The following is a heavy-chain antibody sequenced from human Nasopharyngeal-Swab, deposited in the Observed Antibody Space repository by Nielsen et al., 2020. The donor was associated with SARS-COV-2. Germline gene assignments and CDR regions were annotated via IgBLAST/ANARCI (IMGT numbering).Heavy chain of an antibody. V-gene: IGHV4-59*01. J-gene: IGHJ5*02. CDR2: IYYSGST. Sequence: SETLSLTCTVSGDSISSYYWIWIRQPPGKGLEWIGYIYYSGSTNYNPSLKSRVTISVDTSKNQFSLKLSSVTAADTAVYYCARDPNGGFDPWGQGTLVTVSS. CDR1: GDSISSYY. D-gene: IGHD3-10*01. CDR3: ARDPNGGFDP.